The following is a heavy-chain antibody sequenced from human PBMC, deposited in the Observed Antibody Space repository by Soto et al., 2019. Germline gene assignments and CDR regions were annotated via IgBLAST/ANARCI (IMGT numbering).Heavy chain of an antibody. D-gene: IGHD3-22*01. J-gene: IGHJ6*02. Sequence: QVQLVQSGAEVKKPGASVKVSCKASGYTFTSYGISWVRQAPGQGLEWMGWISAYNGNTNYAQKLQGRVTMTTDTSTSTAYMELRSLRSDDTAVYYCARGGRHDSSGYYLPFSGMDVWGQGNTVTVSS. CDR2: ISAYNGNT. CDR3: ARGGRHDSSGYYLPFSGMDV. CDR1: GYTFTSYG. V-gene: IGHV1-18*01.